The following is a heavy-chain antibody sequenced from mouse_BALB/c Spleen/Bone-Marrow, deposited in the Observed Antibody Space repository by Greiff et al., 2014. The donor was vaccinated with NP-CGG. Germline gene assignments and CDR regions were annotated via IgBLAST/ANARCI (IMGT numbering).Heavy chain of an antibody. CDR2: IDPANGNT. J-gene: IGHJ3*01. CDR3: AVYYYGSSLFAY. D-gene: IGHD1-1*01. V-gene: IGHV14-3*02. Sequence: EVNVVESGAELVKPGASVKLSCTASGFNIKDTYMHWVKQRPEQGLEWIGRIDPANGNTKYDPKFQGKATITADTSSNTAYLQLSSLTSEDTAVYYCAVYYYGSSLFAYWGQGTLVTVSA. CDR1: GFNIKDTY.